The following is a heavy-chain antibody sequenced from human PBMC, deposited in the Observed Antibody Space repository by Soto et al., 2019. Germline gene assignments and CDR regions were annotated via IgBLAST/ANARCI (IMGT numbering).Heavy chain of an antibody. Sequence: QLVQSGGGLVQPGGSLRLSCAASEFTVSGSYMSWVRQAPGRGLEWVSVIYTGGSTYYADSVKGRFTVSRDNAKNTIYPQINNFRVEDAAVYFCARRMENEWPVPDAFDVWGQGTLVTVSS. D-gene: IGHD6-19*01. CDR2: IYTGGST. CDR1: EFTVSGSY. J-gene: IGHJ3*01. V-gene: IGHV3-66*01. CDR3: ARRMENEWPVPDAFDV.